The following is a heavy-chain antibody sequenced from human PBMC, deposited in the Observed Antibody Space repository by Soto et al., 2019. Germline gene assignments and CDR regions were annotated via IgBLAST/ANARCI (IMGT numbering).Heavy chain of an antibody. Sequence: QGQLVESGGGVVQPGRSLRLSCAASGFTFSGYGMHWVRQAPGKGLEWVAVISYDGSNKYYADSVKGRFTISRDNSKNTLYLQMNSLRAEDTAVYYCARDVRGAQHYDFWSGYSYWGQGTLVTVSS. J-gene: IGHJ4*02. CDR1: GFTFSGYG. D-gene: IGHD3-3*01. CDR3: ARDVRGAQHYDFWSGYSY. V-gene: IGHV3-30*19. CDR2: ISYDGSNK.